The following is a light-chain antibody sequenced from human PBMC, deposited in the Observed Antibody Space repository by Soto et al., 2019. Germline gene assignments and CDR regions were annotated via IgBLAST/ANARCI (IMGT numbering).Light chain of an antibody. Sequence: DIQLTQSPSSLSASVGDRVTITCRASQGISSYLAWYQQKPGKAPKLLIYAASTLRSGVPSRLSGSGSGTKFTLTISSLQPQDFAAYYCQQLNSYPRLTFGGGTKVEMK. J-gene: IGKJ4*01. CDR2: AAS. V-gene: IGKV1-9*01. CDR3: QQLNSYPRLT. CDR1: QGISSY.